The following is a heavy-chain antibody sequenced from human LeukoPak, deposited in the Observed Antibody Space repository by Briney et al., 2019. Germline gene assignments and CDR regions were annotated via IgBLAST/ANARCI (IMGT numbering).Heavy chain of an antibody. CDR3: SSPRYTAMASDY. J-gene: IGHJ4*02. D-gene: IGHD5-18*01. CDR1: GLTFSSYA. CDR2: ISYDGSNK. Sequence: GGSLRLSCAASGLTFSSYAMHWARQAPGKGLEWVAVISYDGSNKYYADSVKGRFTISRDNSKNTLYLQMNSLRAEDTAVYYCSSPRYTAMASDYWGQGTLVTVSS. V-gene: IGHV3-30-3*01.